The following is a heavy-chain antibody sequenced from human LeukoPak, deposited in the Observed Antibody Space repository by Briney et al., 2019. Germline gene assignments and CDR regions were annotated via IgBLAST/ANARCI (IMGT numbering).Heavy chain of an antibody. CDR1: GFTFSSYS. CDR2: ISSSGSDI. V-gene: IGHV3-21*05. CDR3: ATSLSGWGTYHYMDV. J-gene: IGHJ6*03. Sequence: PGGSLRLSCAASGFTFSSYSMNWVRQAPGKGLEWVSYISSSGSDIYYADSVKGRFTISRDNAKNSLYLHMNSLRAEDTAVYYCATSLSGWGTYHYMDVWGKGTTVTISS. D-gene: IGHD6-19*01.